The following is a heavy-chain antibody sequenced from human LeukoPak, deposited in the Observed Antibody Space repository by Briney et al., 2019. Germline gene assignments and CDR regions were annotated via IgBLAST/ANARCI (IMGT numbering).Heavy chain of an antibody. CDR2: ITRDGSET. CDR1: GFTFSSYW. D-gene: IGHD1-26*01. Sequence: GGSLRLSCAASGFTFSSYWMTWVRQAPGKGLEWVANITRDGSETYYVDSVKGRFTISRDNAKNSLSLQMNSLRAEDTAVYFCARHSGTYYDYWGQGTLVTVSS. CDR3: ARHSGTYYDY. V-gene: IGHV3-7*01. J-gene: IGHJ4*02.